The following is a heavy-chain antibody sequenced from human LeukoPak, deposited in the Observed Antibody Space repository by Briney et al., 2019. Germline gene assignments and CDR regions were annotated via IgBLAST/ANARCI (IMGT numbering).Heavy chain of an antibody. V-gene: IGHV1-69*13. Sequence: SVKVSCKASGGTFSSYAISWVRQAPGQGLEWMGGIIPIFGTANYAQKFQGRVTITADESTSTAYMELSSLRSEDTAVYYCARSGGEQLVPSPYYYYYYMDVWGKGTTVTVSS. D-gene: IGHD6-6*01. CDR2: IIPIFGTA. CDR1: GGTFSSYA. J-gene: IGHJ6*03. CDR3: ARSGGEQLVPSPYYYYYYMDV.